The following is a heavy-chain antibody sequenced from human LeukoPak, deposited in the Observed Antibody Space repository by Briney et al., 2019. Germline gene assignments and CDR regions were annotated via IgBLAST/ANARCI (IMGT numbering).Heavy chain of an antibody. CDR1: GGSFSGYY. D-gene: IGHD6-13*01. Sequence: SETLSLTCAVYGGSFSGYYWSWIRQPPGKGLEWIGYIYYSGSTNYNPSLKSRVTISVDTSKNQFSLKLSSVTAADTAVYYCARDPGIAAAEGAFDIWGQGTMVTVSS. J-gene: IGHJ3*02. CDR2: IYYSGST. V-gene: IGHV4-59*01. CDR3: ARDPGIAAAEGAFDI.